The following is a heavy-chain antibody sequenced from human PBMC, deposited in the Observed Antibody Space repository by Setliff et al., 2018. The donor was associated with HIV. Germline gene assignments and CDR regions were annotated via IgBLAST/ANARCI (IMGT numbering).Heavy chain of an antibody. CDR1: GYTFTGYY. D-gene: IGHD1-26*01. CDR3: ARGRYSGSYFLFDS. Sequence: GASVKVSCKASGYTFTGYYMHWVRQAPGQGLEWMGLINPNSGGTNYAQMFQGRVTMTRDTSITTAYMEASRLTSDDTAVYYCARGRYSGSYFLFDSWGQGTQVTVSS. CDR2: INPNSGGT. J-gene: IGHJ4*02. V-gene: IGHV1-2*02.